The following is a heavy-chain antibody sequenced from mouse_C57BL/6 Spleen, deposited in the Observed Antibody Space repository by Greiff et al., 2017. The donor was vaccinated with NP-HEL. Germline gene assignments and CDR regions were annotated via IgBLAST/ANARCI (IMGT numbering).Heavy chain of an antibody. J-gene: IGHJ4*01. CDR2: IYPGSGNT. D-gene: IGHD4-1*01. V-gene: IGHV1-76*01. Sequence: QVQLKESGAELVRPGASVKLSCKASGYTFTDYYINWVKQRPGQGLEWIARIYPGSGNTYYNEKFKGKATLTAEKSSSTAYMQLSSLTSEDSAVYFCARRGLGPHYYAMDYWGQGTSVTVSS. CDR1: GYTFTDYY. CDR3: ARRGLGPHYYAMDY.